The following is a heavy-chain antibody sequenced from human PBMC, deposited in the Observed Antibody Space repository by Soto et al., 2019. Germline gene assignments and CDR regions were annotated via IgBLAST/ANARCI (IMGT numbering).Heavy chain of an antibody. J-gene: IGHJ6*03. D-gene: IGHD5-12*01. CDR2: INPNGGVT. V-gene: IGHV1-2*04. CDR1: GDSFNDYY. CDR3: ARESGGATATLDYYYFYRDV. Sequence: QVQLVQSGAEVRKPGASVTVSCRSSGDSFNDYYIHWARQAPGQGFEWMGWINPNGGVTKYAQKFQGWVSMTSDTSIRTVYMQLSRLRSDDTAVYYCARESGGATATLDYYYFYRDVWGTGTTVTVSS.